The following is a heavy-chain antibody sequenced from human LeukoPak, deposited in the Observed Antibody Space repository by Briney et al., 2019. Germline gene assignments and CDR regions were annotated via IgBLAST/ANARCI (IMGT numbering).Heavy chain of an antibody. CDR3: ARSSKAESTRYSSGWYSGPPYYYGMDV. D-gene: IGHD6-19*01. Sequence: GGPLRLSCAASGFTFSSYWMSWVRQAPGKGPEWVANIKQVGGEKYYVDSVKGRFTISRDKAKNSLYLQMNSLRAEDTAVYYCARSSKAESTRYSSGWYSGPPYYYGMDVWGQGTTVTVSS. J-gene: IGHJ6*02. CDR2: IKQVGGEK. V-gene: IGHV3-7*05. CDR1: GFTFSSYW.